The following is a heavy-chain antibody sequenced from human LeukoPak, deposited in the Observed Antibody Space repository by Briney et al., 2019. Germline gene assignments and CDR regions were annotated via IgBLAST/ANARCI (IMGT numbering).Heavy chain of an antibody. CDR3: ARQKILDDNYDSSGYYVDQ. CDR1: NASIISSSYS. D-gene: IGHD3-22*01. V-gene: IGHV4-39*01. CDR2: IYYRGRT. J-gene: IGHJ4*02. Sequence: ASETLSLTCSVSNASIISSSYSWGWIRQPPGKGLEWIGSIYYRGRTYYNPSLKIRVTISADTSKNQFSLNLNSVTASDTAVYYCARQKILDDNYDSSGYYVDQRGQGSLVTVSS.